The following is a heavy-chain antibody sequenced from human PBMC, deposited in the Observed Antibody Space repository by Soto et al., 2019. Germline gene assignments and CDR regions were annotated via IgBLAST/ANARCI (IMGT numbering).Heavy chain of an antibody. J-gene: IGHJ3*02. CDR2: ILVGGST. V-gene: IGHV3-23*01. CDR3: AKATATSGGAFEI. D-gene: IGHD1-1*01. Sequence: PEGSLRLSCAVSGFICSSYDMSWVRQAPGKGLEWVSTILVGGSTHYEDSVKGRFTISRDTSKNTVYLQMNRLTGGDTAVYYCAKATATSGGAFEIYGQGTMVTVSS. CDR1: GFICSSYD.